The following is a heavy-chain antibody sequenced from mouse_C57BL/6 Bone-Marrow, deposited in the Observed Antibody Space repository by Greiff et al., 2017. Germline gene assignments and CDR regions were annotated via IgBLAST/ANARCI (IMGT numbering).Heavy chain of an antibody. CDR3: ASSGYVHDYAMDY. J-gene: IGHJ4*01. CDR2: IYPYNGVS. V-gene: IGHV1-31*01. D-gene: IGHD3-2*02. Sequence: EVKLQPSGPELVKPGASVKISCKASGYSFTGYYMHWVKQSHGNILDWIGYIYPYNGVSSYNQKFKGKATLTVDKSSSTAYMELRSLTSEDSAVYYCASSGYVHDYAMDYWGQGTSVTVSS. CDR1: GYSFTGYY.